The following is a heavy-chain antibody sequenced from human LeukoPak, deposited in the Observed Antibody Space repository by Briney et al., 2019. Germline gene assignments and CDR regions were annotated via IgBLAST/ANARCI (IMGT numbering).Heavy chain of an antibody. CDR3: AREDSSSRLYYYYMDV. D-gene: IGHD6-13*01. V-gene: IGHV4-4*07. Sequence: SETLSLTCTVSGGSISSYYWSWIRQPAGKGLEWIGRIYTSGSTNYNPSLKGRVTMSVDTSKNQFSLKLSSVTAADTAVYYCAREDSSSRLYYYYMDVWGKGTTVTISS. J-gene: IGHJ6*03. CDR1: GGSISSYY. CDR2: IYTSGST.